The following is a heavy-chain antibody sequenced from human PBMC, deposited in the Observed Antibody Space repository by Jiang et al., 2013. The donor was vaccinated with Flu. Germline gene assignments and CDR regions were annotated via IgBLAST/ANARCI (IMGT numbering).Heavy chain of an antibody. CDR3: ARGVVVVAATIDWFDP. CDR1: GFTFSSYA. Sequence: CAASGFTFSSYAMHWVRQAPGKGLEWVAVISYDGSNKYYADSVKGRFTISRDNSKNTLYLQMNSLRAEDTAVYYCARGVVVVAATIDWFDPWGQGTLVTVSS. V-gene: IGHV3-30-3*01. CDR2: ISYDGSNK. D-gene: IGHD2-15*01. J-gene: IGHJ5*02.